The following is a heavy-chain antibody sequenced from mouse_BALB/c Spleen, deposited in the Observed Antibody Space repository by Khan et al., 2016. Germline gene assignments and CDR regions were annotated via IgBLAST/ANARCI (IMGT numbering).Heavy chain of an antibody. CDR3: ARENDYGNYVYSMDY. Sequence: EVELVESGGGLVQPGGSLRLSCATSGFTFTDYYMSWVRQPPGKALEWLGFIRNQANGYTTEYSASVQGRFTISRDSSQCTLYLQINTLRAEDRATYYCARENDYGNYVYSMDYWCQGTSVTVSS. CDR2: IRNQANGYTT. D-gene: IGHD2-1*01. J-gene: IGHJ4*01. CDR1: GFTFTDYY. V-gene: IGHV7-3*02.